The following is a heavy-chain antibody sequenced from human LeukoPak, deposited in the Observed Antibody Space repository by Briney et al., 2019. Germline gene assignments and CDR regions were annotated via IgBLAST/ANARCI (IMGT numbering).Heavy chain of an antibody. J-gene: IGHJ6*02. Sequence: SETLSLTCTVSGGSISSYYWSWIRQPAGKGLEWIGRICTSGSTNYNPSLKSRVTMSVDTSKNQFSLKLSSVTAADTAVYYCARERPLQTYYYYGMDVWGQGTTVTVSS. CDR1: GGSISSYY. D-gene: IGHD5-24*01. V-gene: IGHV4-4*07. CDR3: ARERPLQTYYYYGMDV. CDR2: ICTSGST.